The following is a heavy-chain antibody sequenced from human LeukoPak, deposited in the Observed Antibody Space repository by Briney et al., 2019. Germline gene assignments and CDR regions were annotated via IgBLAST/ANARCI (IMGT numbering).Heavy chain of an antibody. CDR3: ASAMTTVTTGWFDP. V-gene: IGHV4-34*01. Sequence: SETLSLTCAVYGGSFSGYYWSWIRQPPGKGLEWIGEINHSGSTNYNPSLKSRVTISVDTSKNQFSLKLSSVTAADTAVYYCASAMTTVTTGWFDPWGQGTLVNVSS. J-gene: IGHJ5*02. CDR2: INHSGST. D-gene: IGHD4-17*01. CDR1: GGSFSGYY.